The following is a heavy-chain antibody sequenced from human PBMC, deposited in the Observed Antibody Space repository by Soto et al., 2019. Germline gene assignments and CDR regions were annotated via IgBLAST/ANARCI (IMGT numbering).Heavy chain of an antibody. D-gene: IGHD3-3*01. CDR3: ARPRITIFGVVTGDYYGMDV. CDR2: INPSGGST. CDR1: GYTFTSYY. V-gene: IGHV1-46*01. J-gene: IGHJ6*02. Sequence: GASVKVSCKASGYTFTSYYMHWVRQAPGQGLEWMGIINPSGGSTSYAQKFQGRVTMTRDTSTSTVYMELSSLRSEDTAVYYCARPRITIFGVVTGDYYGMDVWGQGTTVTVSS.